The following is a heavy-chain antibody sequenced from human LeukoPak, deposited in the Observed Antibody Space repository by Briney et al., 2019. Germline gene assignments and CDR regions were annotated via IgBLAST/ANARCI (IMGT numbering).Heavy chain of an antibody. CDR1: GGSISSYY. J-gene: IGHJ4*02. Sequence: SETLSLTCTVSGGSISSYYWSWIRQPPGKGLEWIGDIYYSGSTNYNPSLKGRVTISVDTSKNQFYLKLSSVTAADPGVYYCASRKTGYSSRWIDYWGRGTLVTVSS. V-gene: IGHV4-59*01. CDR2: IYYSGST. CDR3: ASRKTGYSSRWIDY. D-gene: IGHD6-13*01.